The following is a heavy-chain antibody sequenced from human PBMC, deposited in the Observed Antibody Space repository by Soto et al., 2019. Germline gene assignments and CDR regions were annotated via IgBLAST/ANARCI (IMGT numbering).Heavy chain of an antibody. V-gene: IGHV3-30*18. CDR2: ISYDGSNK. Sequence: WGSLRLSCAASGFTFSSYGMHWVRQAPGKGLEWVAVISYDGSNKYYADSVKGRFTISRDNSKNTLYLQMNSLRAEDTAVYYCAKDLGGLRLGGGGPFDYWGQGTLVTVSS. CDR1: GFTFSSYG. D-gene: IGHD3-16*01. J-gene: IGHJ4*02. CDR3: AKDLGGLRLGGGGPFDY.